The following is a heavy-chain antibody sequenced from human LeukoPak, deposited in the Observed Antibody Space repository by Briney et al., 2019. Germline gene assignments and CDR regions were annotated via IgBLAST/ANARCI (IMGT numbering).Heavy chain of an antibody. CDR3: ARACYYDSSGYCHDAFDI. Sequence: SQTLSLTCAISGDSVSSNSAAWNWIRQSPSRGLEWLGRTYYRSKWYNDYAVSVKSRITINPDTSKNQFSLQLNSVTPKDTAVYYCARACYYDSSGYCHDAFDIWGQGTMVTVSS. D-gene: IGHD3-22*01. J-gene: IGHJ3*02. V-gene: IGHV6-1*01. CDR1: GDSVSSNSAA. CDR2: TYYRSKWYN.